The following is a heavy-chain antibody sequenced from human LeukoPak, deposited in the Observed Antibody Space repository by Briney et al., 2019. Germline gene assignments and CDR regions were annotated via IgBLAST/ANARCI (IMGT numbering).Heavy chain of an antibody. CDR3: ARDYKYAFDN. CDR2: ISGSGDNT. D-gene: IGHD5-24*01. V-gene: IGHV3-23*01. J-gene: IGHJ4*02. CDR1: GFTFSGYA. Sequence: GGSLRLSCAASGFTFSGYAMSWVRQAPGKGLEWVSGISGSGDNTYYADSVKGRFTISRDNSKNTLCLQMNSLRDEDTAVYYCARDYKYAFDNWGQGTLVTVSS.